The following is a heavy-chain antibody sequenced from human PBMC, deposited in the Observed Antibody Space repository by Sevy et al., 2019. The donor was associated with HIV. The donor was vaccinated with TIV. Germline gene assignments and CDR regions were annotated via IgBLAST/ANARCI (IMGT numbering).Heavy chain of an antibody. V-gene: IGHV1-69*10. CDR2: IIPRVGLT. Sequence: ASVKVSCKASGGSLSNYGMNWVRQAPGQGLEWTGGIIPRVGLTNYAQKLRDRVTITADESTSTMYIEVRRLTSEDTGDYYCASVRPCGGDCYFFDSWGQGTLVTVSS. J-gene: IGHJ4*02. D-gene: IGHD2-21*01. CDR3: ASVRPCGGDCYFFDS. CDR1: GGSLSNYG.